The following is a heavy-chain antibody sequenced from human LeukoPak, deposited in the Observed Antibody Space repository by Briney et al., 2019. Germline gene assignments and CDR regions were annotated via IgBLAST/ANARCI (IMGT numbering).Heavy chain of an antibody. CDR3: ARDDYGSGSYYYH. D-gene: IGHD3-10*01. CDR2: ISSSSGYI. Sequence: GGSLRLSCAASGFTFSSYAMSWVRQAPGKGLEWVSFISSSSGYIYYAESVKGRFTTSRDNAKTSLYLQMNSLRAEDTAVYYCARDDYGSGSYYYHWGQGTLITVSS. J-gene: IGHJ5*02. V-gene: IGHV3-21*01. CDR1: GFTFSSYA.